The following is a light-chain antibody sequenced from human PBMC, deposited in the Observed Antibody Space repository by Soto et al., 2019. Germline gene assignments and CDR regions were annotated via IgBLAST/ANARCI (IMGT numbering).Light chain of an antibody. CDR2: RAS. CDR1: QSISYR. J-gene: IGKJ1*01. Sequence: DIQMTQSPSTLSASVGDRVIITCPASQSISYRLAWYQQSPGKAPKLLIYRASSLESGVPSRFSGSGSGTEFTLTISSLQPDDVAIYSCQKYSGARVFGQGTKVEIK. CDR3: QKYSGARV. V-gene: IGKV1-5*03.